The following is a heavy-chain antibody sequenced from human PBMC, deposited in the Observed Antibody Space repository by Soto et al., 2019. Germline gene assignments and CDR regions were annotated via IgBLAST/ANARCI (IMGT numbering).Heavy chain of an antibody. CDR1: GFTFSSYG. D-gene: IGHD2-15*01. J-gene: IGHJ4*02. CDR3: AKAGSPVAASMYFDY. CDR2: ISYDGSNK. Sequence: QVQLVESGGGVVQPGRSLRLSCAASGFTFSSYGMHWVRQAPGKGLEWVAVISYDGSNKYYADSVKGRFTISRDNSKNTLYLQMNSLRAEETAVYYCAKAGSPVAASMYFDYWGQGTLVTVSS. V-gene: IGHV3-30*18.